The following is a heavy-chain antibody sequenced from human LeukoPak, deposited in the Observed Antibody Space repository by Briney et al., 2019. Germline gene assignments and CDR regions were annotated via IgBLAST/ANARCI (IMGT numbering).Heavy chain of an antibody. Sequence: GGSLRLSCAASGFTFSSYAMSWVRQAPGKGLEWVSAIVGSDDSTYYADSVKGRFTISRDNSKNTLYLQMNSLRAEDTAVYYCAKDDSSGYNDYWGQGTLVTVSS. CDR2: IVGSDDST. CDR3: AKDDSSGYNDY. CDR1: GFTFSSYA. J-gene: IGHJ4*02. D-gene: IGHD3-22*01. V-gene: IGHV3-23*01.